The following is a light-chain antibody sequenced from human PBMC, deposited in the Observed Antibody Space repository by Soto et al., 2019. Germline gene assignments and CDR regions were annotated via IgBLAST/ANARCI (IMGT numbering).Light chain of an antibody. CDR1: QSVSNNY. Sequence: IVLTHSPGTLSLSQGERATLSCRASQSVSNNYLAWYQQKPGQAPRLLIYGASNRATGIPDRFSGSGSGTDFTLTISRLEPEDFAVYYCQQYGSSGTFGQGSKVDIK. V-gene: IGKV3-20*01. CDR3: QQYGSSGT. CDR2: GAS. J-gene: IGKJ1*01.